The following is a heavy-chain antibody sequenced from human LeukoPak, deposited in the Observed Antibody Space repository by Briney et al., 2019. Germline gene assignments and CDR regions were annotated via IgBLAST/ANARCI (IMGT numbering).Heavy chain of an antibody. D-gene: IGHD6-19*01. CDR2: IDWKNDII. CDR3: AKGGYSRGWSYVDV. Sequence: PSRSLRLSCAASGFTFDDYAIYWVRQAPGKGLEWVSGIDWKNDIIGYADSVRGRFTISRDNAKNSLYLQMNSLSAEDTAFYYCAKGGYSRGWSYVDVWGQGTTVTVSS. J-gene: IGHJ6*02. V-gene: IGHV3-9*01. CDR1: GFTFDDYA.